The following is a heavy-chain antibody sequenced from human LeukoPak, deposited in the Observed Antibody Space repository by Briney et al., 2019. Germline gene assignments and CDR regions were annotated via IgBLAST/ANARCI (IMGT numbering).Heavy chain of an antibody. CDR1: IFTFCSSG. Sequence: RGVPLRLPCAASIFTFCSSGIHWVPQAPGKGPAWVALILYDGNNKYYAEYVKCRFTISRDKSKNTLYLEMNSLRAEHTAVYYCASALIAAAGIYYFDYGGQGTLVSVS. CDR2: ILYDGNNK. V-gene: IGHV3-30*03. D-gene: IGHD6-13*01. J-gene: IGHJ4*02. CDR3: ASALIAAAGIYYFDY.